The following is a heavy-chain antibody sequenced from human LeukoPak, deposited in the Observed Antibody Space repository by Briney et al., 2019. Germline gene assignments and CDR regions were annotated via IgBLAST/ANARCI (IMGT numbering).Heavy chain of an antibody. Sequence: GESLKISCKGSGYSFTSYWIGWVRQMPGKGLEWMGIVYPGDSDTRYSPSFQGQVTISADKSISTAYLQWSSLKASDTAMYYCARARTSRRDSSGYYPLDYWAQGTLVTVSS. D-gene: IGHD3-22*01. V-gene: IGHV5-51*01. J-gene: IGHJ4*02. CDR1: GYSFTSYW. CDR3: ARARTSRRDSSGYYPLDY. CDR2: VYPGDSDT.